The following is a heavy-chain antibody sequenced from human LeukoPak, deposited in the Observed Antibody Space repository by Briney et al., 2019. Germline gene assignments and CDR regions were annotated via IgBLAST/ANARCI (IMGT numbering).Heavy chain of an antibody. V-gene: IGHV1-8*01. Sequence: ASVKVSCKASGYTFTSYDVNWVRQATGQGLEWMGWMNPNTGNTGYAQKFQGRVTMTRDTSISTAYMELSSLRSDDTAVYYCARKFLGSRGYYFDYWGQGTLVTVSS. CDR3: ARKFLGSRGYYFDY. D-gene: IGHD3-10*01. CDR1: GYTFTSYD. CDR2: MNPNTGNT. J-gene: IGHJ4*02.